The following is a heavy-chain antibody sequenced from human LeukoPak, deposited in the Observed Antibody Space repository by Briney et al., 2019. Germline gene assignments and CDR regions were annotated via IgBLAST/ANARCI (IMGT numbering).Heavy chain of an antibody. Sequence: GGSLRLSCAASGFSVSSNDMNWVRQAPGKGLEWVSYMSYSGSTRYYADSVKGRFTISRDNAKNSVYLQMNSLRAEDTAVYYCSTSHGANSYFDYWGQGTLVTVSS. CDR2: MSYSGSTR. V-gene: IGHV3-48*03. D-gene: IGHD4-23*01. J-gene: IGHJ4*02. CDR3: STSHGANSYFDY. CDR1: GFSVSSND.